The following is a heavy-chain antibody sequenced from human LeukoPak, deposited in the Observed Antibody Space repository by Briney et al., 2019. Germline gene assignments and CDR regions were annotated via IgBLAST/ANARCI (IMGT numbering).Heavy chain of an antibody. CDR2: IYYSGST. J-gene: IGHJ4*02. CDR1: GGSISSYY. D-gene: IGHD6-19*01. Sequence: PSETLSLTCTVSGGSISSYYWSWIRQPPGKGLEWIGYIYYSGSTNYNPSLKSRVTISVDTSKNQFSLKLSSVTAADTAVYYCAREGGRSSGWYDYWGQGTLVTVSS. V-gene: IGHV4-59*01. CDR3: AREGGRSSGWYDY.